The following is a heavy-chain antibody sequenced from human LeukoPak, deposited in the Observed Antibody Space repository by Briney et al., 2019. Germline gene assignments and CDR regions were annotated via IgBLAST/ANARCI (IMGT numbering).Heavy chain of an antibody. D-gene: IGHD1-26*01. CDR1: GGSISSYY. CDR2: IYKGGST. J-gene: IGHJ3*02. V-gene: IGHV4-4*07. CDR3: ARGAVGATPHAAFDI. Sequence: SETLSLTFTVSGGSISSYYWNWIRQSAGKGLELVGRIYKGGSTNYNPSLKSRLTMSIDTSKNQFSLKLSSVTAADTAVYYCARGAVGATPHAAFDIWGQGTMVTVSS.